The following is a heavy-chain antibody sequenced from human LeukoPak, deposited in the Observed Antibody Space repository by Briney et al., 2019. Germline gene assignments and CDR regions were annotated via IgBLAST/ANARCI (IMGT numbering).Heavy chain of an antibody. J-gene: IGHJ4*02. D-gene: IGHD2-2*01. CDR1: GGSFSGYY. V-gene: IGHV4-59*08. CDR3: AGFVTREYYFDY. CDR2: IYYSGST. Sequence: SETLSLTCAVYGGSFSGYYWSWIRQPPGKGLEWIGYIYYSGSTYYNPSLKSRVTISVDTSKNQFSLKLSSVTAADTAVYYCAGFVTREYYFDYWGQGTLVTVSS.